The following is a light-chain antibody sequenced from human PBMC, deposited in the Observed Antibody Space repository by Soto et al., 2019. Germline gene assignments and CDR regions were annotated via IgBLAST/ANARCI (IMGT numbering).Light chain of an antibody. V-gene: IGLV2-8*01. CDR2: EVS. CDR1: SSDVGAYNY. CDR3: SSYAGSNNLI. Sequence: QAVVTQPPSASGSPGQSVTISCTGTSSDVGAYNYVSWYQQHPGKAPKLMIYEVSKQPSGVPDRFSGSKSGNTASLTVSGLQAEDEADYYCSSYAGSNNLIFGTGTKLTVL. J-gene: IGLJ1*01.